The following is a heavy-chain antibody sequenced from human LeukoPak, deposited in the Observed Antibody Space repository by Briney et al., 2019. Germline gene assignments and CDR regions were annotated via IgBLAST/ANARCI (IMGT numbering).Heavy chain of an antibody. V-gene: IGHV4-59*01. Sequence: SETLSLTCTVSGGSISSYYCSWIRQPPGKGLERIADIYYSGSTNYNPSLKSRVTISVDTSKNQFSLKLSSVTAADTAVYYCAREERSYYGSGSYSPGAFDIWGQGTMVTVSS. CDR3: AREERSYYGSGSYSPGAFDI. D-gene: IGHD3-10*01. CDR2: IYYSGST. CDR1: GGSISSYY. J-gene: IGHJ3*02.